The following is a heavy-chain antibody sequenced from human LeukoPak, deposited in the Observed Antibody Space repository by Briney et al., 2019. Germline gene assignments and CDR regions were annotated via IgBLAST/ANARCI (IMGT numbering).Heavy chain of an antibody. CDR2: INYSGST. V-gene: IGHV4-34*01. CDR3: ARGLRGWFDP. J-gene: IGHJ5*02. CDR1: GESFSGYY. D-gene: IGHD3-16*01. Sequence: SETLSLTCTVYGESFSGYYWSWIRQPPGKGLEWIGEINYSGSTNYNPSLKSRVIISIDTSKNQFSLKLSSVTAADTAVYYCARGLRGWFDPWGQGTLVTVSS.